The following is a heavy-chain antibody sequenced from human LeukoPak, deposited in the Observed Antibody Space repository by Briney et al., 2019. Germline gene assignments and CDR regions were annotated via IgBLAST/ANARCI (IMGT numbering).Heavy chain of an antibody. CDR3: ARDATMMGNYFNY. CDR1: GYSISSGYY. V-gene: IGHV4-38-2*02. J-gene: IGHJ4*02. D-gene: IGHD5-12*01. Sequence: SETLSLTCAVSGYSISSGYYWGWIRQPPGKGLEWIGSIYHSGSTYYNPSLKSRVTISVDMSKNQFSLKLSSVTAADTAVYYCARDATMMGNYFNYWGQGTLVTVSS. CDR2: IYHSGST.